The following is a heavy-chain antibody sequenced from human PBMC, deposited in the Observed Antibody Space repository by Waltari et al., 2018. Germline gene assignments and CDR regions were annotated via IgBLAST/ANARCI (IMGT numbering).Heavy chain of an antibody. V-gene: IGHV3-23*01. D-gene: IGHD3-16*02. Sequence: EVQLLESGGGLVQPGGSLRLSCEASGFTFSSYAMSWVRTAPGKGLEWVSAISGSGGSTYYADSVKGRFTISRDNSKNTLYLQMNSLRAEDTAVYYCAKGLTFGGVIVIPHFDYWGQGTLVTVSS. CDR3: AKGLTFGGVIVIPHFDY. CDR1: GFTFSSYA. CDR2: ISGSGGST. J-gene: IGHJ4*02.